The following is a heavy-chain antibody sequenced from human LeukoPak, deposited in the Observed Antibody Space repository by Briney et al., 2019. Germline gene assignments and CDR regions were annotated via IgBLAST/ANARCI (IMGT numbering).Heavy chain of an antibody. CDR2: IKPDGSEK. Sequence: GGSLRLSCAASGLTFSGYWMNWVRQAPGKGLEWAANIKPDGSEKYYVDPVKGRFTISRDNAKNSLYLQMTSLRAEDTAVYYCARGSGDYSGQGTLVTVSS. CDR3: ARGSGDY. V-gene: IGHV3-7*04. CDR1: GLTFSGYW. J-gene: IGHJ4*02.